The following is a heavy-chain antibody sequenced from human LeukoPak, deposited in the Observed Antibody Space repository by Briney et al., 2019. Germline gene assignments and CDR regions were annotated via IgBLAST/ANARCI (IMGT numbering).Heavy chain of an antibody. CDR1: GFTFSSYE. D-gene: IGHD3-22*01. Sequence: GGSLRLSCAASGFTFSSYEMNWVRQAPGKGLEWVSSISTSSNYIYYADSVKGRFTISRDNAKNSLYLQMNSLRAEDTAVYYCARASGDYYDSSGYGAFDIWGQGTMVTVSS. V-gene: IGHV3-21*01. CDR3: ARASGDYYDSSGYGAFDI. J-gene: IGHJ3*02. CDR2: ISTSSNYI.